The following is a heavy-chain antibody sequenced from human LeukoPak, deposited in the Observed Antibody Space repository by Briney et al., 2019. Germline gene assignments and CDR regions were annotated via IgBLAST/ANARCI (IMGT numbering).Heavy chain of an antibody. CDR3: ARGGRTAYSYGSTRGAWFDP. Sequence: SEILSLTCAVYGGSFSGYYWSWIRQPPGKGLEWIGEINHSGSTNYNPSLKSRVTISVDTSKNQFSLKLSSLTAADTAVYYCARGGRTAYSYGSTRGAWFDPWGQGTLVTVSS. J-gene: IGHJ5*02. D-gene: IGHD5-18*01. V-gene: IGHV4-34*01. CDR1: GGSFSGYY. CDR2: INHSGST.